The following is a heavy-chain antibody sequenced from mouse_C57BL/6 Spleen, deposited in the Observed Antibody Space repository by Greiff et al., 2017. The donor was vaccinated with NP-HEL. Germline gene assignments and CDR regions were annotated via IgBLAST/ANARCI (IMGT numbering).Heavy chain of an antibody. CDR1: GYTFTGYW. V-gene: IGHV1-9*01. Sequence: QVQLKQSGAELMKPGASVKLSCKATGYTFTGYWIEWVTQRPGHGLAWIGAIFPGSGSTNYNEKFKGKATFTADTSSNTAYMQLSSLTTEDSAIYYCAKGPYDYPFAYWGQGTLVTVSA. CDR3: AKGPYDYPFAY. CDR2: IFPGSGST. D-gene: IGHD2-4*01. J-gene: IGHJ3*01.